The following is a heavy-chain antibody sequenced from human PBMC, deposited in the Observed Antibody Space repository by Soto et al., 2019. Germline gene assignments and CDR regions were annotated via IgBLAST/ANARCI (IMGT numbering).Heavy chain of an antibody. CDR3: ARYSGGDSIDH. CDR2: IKHGGNEK. CDR1: GFTFNNYW. D-gene: IGHD6-25*01. Sequence: EVHLVESGGDLVQPGGSLRLSCVVSGFTFNNYWMSWVRQAPGKGLEWVANIKHGGNEKFYLDSVKGRFTISRDDVKNALYLQMNSLRVEDTAIYYCARYSGGDSIDHWGQGTQVTVSP. V-gene: IGHV3-7*04. J-gene: IGHJ4*02.